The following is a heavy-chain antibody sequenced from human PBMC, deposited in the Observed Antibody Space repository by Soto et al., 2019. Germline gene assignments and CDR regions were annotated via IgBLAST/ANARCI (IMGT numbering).Heavy chain of an antibody. CDR1: GGSISSYY. D-gene: IGHD1-26*01. V-gene: IGHV4-59*01. CDR3: ASSGELLGLGAFDI. CDR2: IYYSGST. J-gene: IGHJ3*02. Sequence: SETLSLTCTVSGGSISSYYWSWIRQPPGKGLEWIGYIYYSGSTNYNPSLKSRVTISVDTSKNQFSLKLSSVTAADTAVYYCASSGELLGLGAFDIWGQGTMVTVSS.